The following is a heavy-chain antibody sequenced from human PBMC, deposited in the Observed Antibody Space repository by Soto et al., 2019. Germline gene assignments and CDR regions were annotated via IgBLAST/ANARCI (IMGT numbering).Heavy chain of an antibody. V-gene: IGHV1-18*01. CDR2: ISPHNFNT. CDR1: GYTFTHFY. Sequence: GASVKVSCKASGYTFTHFYITWVRQAPGQGLEWMGAISPHNFNTNYAQKFRGRVTLTTEKSTNTAYMDLRSLTSDDTAVYYCARDEGGYDILTGYYKAHNFDYWGQGVPVPVSS. D-gene: IGHD3-9*01. J-gene: IGHJ4*02. CDR3: ARDEGGYDILTGYYKAHNFDY.